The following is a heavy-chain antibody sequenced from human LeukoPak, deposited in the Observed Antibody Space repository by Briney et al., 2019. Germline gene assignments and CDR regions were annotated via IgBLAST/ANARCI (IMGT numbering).Heavy chain of an antibody. Sequence: GGSLRPSCAASGFTFSDYYMSWIRQAPGKGLEWVSYISSSGSTIYYADSVKGRFTISRDNAKNSLYLQMNSLRAEDTAVYYCARDKNYYDSSGYPNYFDYWGQGTLVTVSS. CDR1: GFTFSDYY. CDR2: ISSSGSTI. J-gene: IGHJ4*02. D-gene: IGHD3-22*01. CDR3: ARDKNYYDSSGYPNYFDY. V-gene: IGHV3-11*04.